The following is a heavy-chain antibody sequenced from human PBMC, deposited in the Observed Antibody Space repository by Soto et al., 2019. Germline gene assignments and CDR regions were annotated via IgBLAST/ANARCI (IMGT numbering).Heavy chain of an antibody. V-gene: IGHV3-23*01. CDR2: ISGSGGST. Sequence: PGGSLRLSCAASGFTFSSYAMNWVRQAPGKGLEWVSAISGSGGSTYYVGSVKGRFTISRDNSRNTLYLQMNSLRAEDTAVYYCAKDPEVVVTAPDYWGQGTLVTVSS. D-gene: IGHD2-21*02. CDR3: AKDPEVVVTAPDY. CDR1: GFTFSSYA. J-gene: IGHJ4*02.